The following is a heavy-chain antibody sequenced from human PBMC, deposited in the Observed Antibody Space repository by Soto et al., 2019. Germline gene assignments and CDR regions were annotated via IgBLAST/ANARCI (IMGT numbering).Heavy chain of an antibody. CDR1: GYTFTSYD. V-gene: IGHV1-8*01. CDR3: ARRDGDYYYYYGMDV. J-gene: IGHJ6*02. D-gene: IGHD4-17*01. CDR2: MNPNSGNT. Sequence: QVQLVQSGAEVKKPGASVKVSCKASGYTFTSYDINWVRQATGQGLEWMGWMNPNSGNTGYAQKFQGRVTMTRNTYISTAYMELGSLRSKDTAVYYCARRDGDYYYYYGMDVWGHGTTVTVSS.